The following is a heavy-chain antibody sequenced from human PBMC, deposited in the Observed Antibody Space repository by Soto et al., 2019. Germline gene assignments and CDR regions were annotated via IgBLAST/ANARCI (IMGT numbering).Heavy chain of an antibody. CDR2: IYYSGST. J-gene: IGHJ6*03. CDR3: ARDRNSSSWYLSMDV. D-gene: IGHD6-13*01. Sequence: SETLSLTCTVSGGSISSYYWSWIRQPPGKGLEWIGYIYYSGSTNYNPSLKSRVTISVDTSKNQFSLKLSSVTAADTAVYYCARDRNSSSWYLSMDVWGKGTTVTVSS. CDR1: GGSISSYY. V-gene: IGHV4-59*01.